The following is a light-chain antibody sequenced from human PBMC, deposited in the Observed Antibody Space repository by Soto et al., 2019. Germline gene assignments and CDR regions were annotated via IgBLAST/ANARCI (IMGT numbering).Light chain of an antibody. Sequence: EIQVSQSPSSLSASVGDRVTITCQASQDISNHLNWYQQKPGKAPKLLIFAASSLQSGVPSRFSGSGSGTEFTLTISSLQPEDFATYFCLQHDSYPWTFGQGTKVDI. V-gene: IGKV1-17*01. CDR1: QDISNH. J-gene: IGKJ1*01. CDR2: AAS. CDR3: LQHDSYPWT.